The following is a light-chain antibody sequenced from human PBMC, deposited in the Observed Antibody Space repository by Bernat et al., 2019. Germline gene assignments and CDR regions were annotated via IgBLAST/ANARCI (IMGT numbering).Light chain of an antibody. V-gene: IGLV3-1*01. J-gene: IGLJ3*02. CDR3: QAWDNKIWV. Sequence: SYELTQPPSVSVSPGQTASITCSGDRLGDKYACWYQQKPGQSPVLVIYRDTKRPSGIPERFSGSKSGNTATLTISGTQAMDEADYFYQAWDNKIWVFGGGTKVTVL. CDR1: RLGDKY. CDR2: RDT.